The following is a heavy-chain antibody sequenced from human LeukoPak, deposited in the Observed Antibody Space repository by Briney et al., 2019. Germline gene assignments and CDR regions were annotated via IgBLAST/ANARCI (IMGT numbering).Heavy chain of an antibody. CDR1: GGSISDYY. J-gene: IGHJ4*02. CDR2: IYYTGST. Sequence: SSETLSLTCTVSGGSISDYYWSWIRQPPGKGLEWIGFIYYTGSTSYNPSLKSRVTISVDTSKNQFSLKLTSVTAADTAVYYCARDQPSASCYDYWGQGTLVTVSS. V-gene: IGHV4-59*01. CDR3: ARDQPSASCYDY. D-gene: IGHD2-2*01.